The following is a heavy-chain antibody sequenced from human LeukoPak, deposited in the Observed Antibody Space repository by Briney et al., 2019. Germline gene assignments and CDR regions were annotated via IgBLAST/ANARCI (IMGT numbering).Heavy chain of an antibody. Sequence: SGGSLRLSCAASGFTFSSYAMSWVCQAPGKGLEWVSAISGSGGSTYYADSVKGRFTISRDNSKNTLYLQMNSLRAEDTAVYYCAKLGIVVVVAATTWFDPWGQGTLVTVSP. CDR2: ISGSGGST. V-gene: IGHV3-23*01. D-gene: IGHD2-15*01. J-gene: IGHJ5*02. CDR3: AKLGIVVVVAATTWFDP. CDR1: GFTFSSYA.